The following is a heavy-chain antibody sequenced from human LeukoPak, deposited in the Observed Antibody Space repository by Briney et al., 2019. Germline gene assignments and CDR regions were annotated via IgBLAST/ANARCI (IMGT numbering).Heavy chain of an antibody. D-gene: IGHD1-26*01. CDR2: IYYSVST. V-gene: IGHV4-59*08. CDR3: ARRGVGATTWDAFDI. Sequence: PSETLSLTCTVSGGSISGYFWSWIRQPPGKGLEWIGYIYYSVSTNYSPSLESRVTISLDTSKNQFSLQLSSVTAADTAVYYCARRGVGATTWDAFDIWGQGTLVTVSS. CDR1: GGSISGYF. J-gene: IGHJ3*02.